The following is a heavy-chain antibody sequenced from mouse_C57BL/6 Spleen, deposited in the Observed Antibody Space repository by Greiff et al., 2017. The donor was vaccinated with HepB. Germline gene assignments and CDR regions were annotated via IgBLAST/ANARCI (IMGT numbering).Heavy chain of an antibody. V-gene: IGHV1-15*01. CDR1: GYTFTDYE. CDR2: IDPETGGT. Sequence: VQLQQSGAELVRPGASVTLSCKASGYTFTDYEMHWVKQTPVHGLEWIGAIDPETGGTAYNQKFKGKAILTADKSSSTAYMELRSLTSEDSDVYDWTRGDYLDYWGQGTTLTVAS. CDR3: TRGDYLDY. J-gene: IGHJ2*01.